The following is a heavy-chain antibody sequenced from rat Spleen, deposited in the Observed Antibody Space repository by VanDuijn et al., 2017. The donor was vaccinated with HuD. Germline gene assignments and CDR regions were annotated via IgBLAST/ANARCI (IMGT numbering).Heavy chain of an antibody. CDR1: GFTFSNYD. CDR2: INYDGSST. V-gene: IGHV5-22*01. D-gene: IGHD1-10*01. J-gene: IGHJ2*01. Sequence: EVQLVESGGGLVQPGRSMKLSCAASGFTFSNYDMAWVRQAPTKGLEWVASINYDGSSTYYGDSVKGRFTISRDNAKSTLYLQMNSLRSEDTATYYCARHDNNYFDYWGQGVMVTVSS. CDR3: ARHDNNYFDY.